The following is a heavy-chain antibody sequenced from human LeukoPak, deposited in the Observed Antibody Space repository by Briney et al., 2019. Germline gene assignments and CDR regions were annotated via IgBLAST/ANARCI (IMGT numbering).Heavy chain of an antibody. Sequence: PSETLSLTWTVSGSSISSGGYYWRWIRQPPGKGLEWIGYIYHSGSTYYNPSLKSRVTISVDRSKNQFSLKLSSVTAADTAVYYCARDSEGAFDIWGQGTMVTVSS. J-gene: IGHJ3*02. CDR2: IYHSGST. CDR1: GSSISSGGYY. V-gene: IGHV4-30-2*01. CDR3: ARDSEGAFDI.